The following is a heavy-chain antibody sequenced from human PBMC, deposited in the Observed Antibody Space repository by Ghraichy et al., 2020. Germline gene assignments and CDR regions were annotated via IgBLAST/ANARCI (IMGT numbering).Heavy chain of an antibody. Sequence: LSLTCAASRLTFSSYVMHWARQAPGKGLEWVAVISYDGTNQYYADSVKGRFTISRDNSNNTLYLQMNSLTAEDTAVYFCARGPGRTVTTTYYYYYMDVWGKGTTVTVSS. J-gene: IGHJ6*03. CDR1: RLTFSSYV. V-gene: IGHV3-30-3*01. CDR2: ISYDGTNQ. CDR3: ARGPGRTVTTTYYYYYMDV. D-gene: IGHD4-17*01.